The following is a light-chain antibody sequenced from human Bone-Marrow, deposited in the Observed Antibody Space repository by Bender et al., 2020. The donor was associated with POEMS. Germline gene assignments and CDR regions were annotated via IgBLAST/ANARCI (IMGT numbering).Light chain of an antibody. CDR3: SSYTSTAALRV. J-gene: IGLJ1*01. V-gene: IGLV2-14*03. Sequence: QSALTQPPSASGSPGQSITISCTGTSSAFGGYNYVSWYQQHPGKAPKLMIYDVSNRPSGISNRFSGSKSGNTTSLTISGLQAEDEADYYCSSYTSTAALRVFGTGTKVTVL. CDR1: SSAFGGYNY. CDR2: DVS.